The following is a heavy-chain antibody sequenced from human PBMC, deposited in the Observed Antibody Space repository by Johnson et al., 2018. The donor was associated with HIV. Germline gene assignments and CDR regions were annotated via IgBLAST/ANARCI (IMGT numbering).Heavy chain of an antibody. CDR2: IYSGGST. CDR3: AKIRSQYTGAFDI. Sequence: VQLVESGGGVVRPGGSLRLSCAASGFTVSSNYMSWVRQAPGKGLEWVSVIYSGGSTYYADSVKGRFTISRDNSKNTLFLQMNSLRAEDTAVYYCAKIRSQYTGAFDIWGQGTMVTVSS. CDR1: GFTVSSNY. V-gene: IGHV3-66*01. D-gene: IGHD1-26*01. J-gene: IGHJ3*02.